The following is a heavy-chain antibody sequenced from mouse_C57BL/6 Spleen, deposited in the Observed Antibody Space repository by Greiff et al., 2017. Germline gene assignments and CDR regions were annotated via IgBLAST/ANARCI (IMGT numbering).Heavy chain of an antibody. V-gene: IGHV7-1*01. Sequence: EVQLVESGGGLVQSGRSLRLSCATSGFTFSDFYMEWVRQAPGKGLEWIAASRNKANDYTTEYSASVKGRFIVSRDTSQSILYLQMNALRAEDTAIYYCARDELERAMDYWGQGTSVTVSS. CDR2: SRNKANDYTT. CDR3: ARDELERAMDY. J-gene: IGHJ4*01. D-gene: IGHD4-1*01. CDR1: GFTFSDFY.